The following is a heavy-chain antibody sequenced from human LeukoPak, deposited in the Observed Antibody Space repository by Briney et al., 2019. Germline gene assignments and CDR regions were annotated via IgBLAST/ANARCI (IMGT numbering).Heavy chain of an antibody. D-gene: IGHD3-22*01. Sequence: GRSLRLSCAASQFTFSSYSMHWGRQAPGKGLEWVAVIWYDGSNEYHADSVRGRFTISRDNSKNTLYLQMNSLRAEDTAVYFCARARNNYDYNGFSAVVYWGQRALVTVSS. CDR1: QFTFSSYS. J-gene: IGHJ4*02. V-gene: IGHV3-33*01. CDR3: ARARNNYDYNGFSAVVY. CDR2: IWYDGSNE.